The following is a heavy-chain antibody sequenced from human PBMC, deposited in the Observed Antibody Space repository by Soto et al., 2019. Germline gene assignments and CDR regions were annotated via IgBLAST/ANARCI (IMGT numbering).Heavy chain of an antibody. CDR2: INHVGIT. CDR1: GGSFRGFY. CDR3: ARAHDFWGGRQQPIDD. J-gene: IGHJ4*02. V-gene: IGHV4-34*01. Sequence: QVQLQQWGAGLLKPSETLSLTCAVSGGSFRGFYWTWIRQSPGKGLEWLGDINHVGITNYNPSLKSRVSIPVDTSKSQFSLRLSSVTAADTAVYYCARAHDFWGGRQQPIDDWGQGNLVTVSS. D-gene: IGHD3-3*01.